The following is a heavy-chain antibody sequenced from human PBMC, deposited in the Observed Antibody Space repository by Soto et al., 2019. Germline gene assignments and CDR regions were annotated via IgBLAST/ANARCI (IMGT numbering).Heavy chain of an antibody. V-gene: IGHV4-30-2*01. D-gene: IGHD2-21*02. J-gene: IGHJ5*02. CDR1: GAPITSGAYS. CDR2: IYQSGST. CDR3: ARDMSGCSSSDCYLSGRFDP. Sequence: QLQLRESGSGLVKPSQTLSLPCTVSGAPITSGAYSWSGIRQPPGKGLEWIGVIYQSGSTHYNPTIKSRVTISIDRSKNPFSLKLTSLTAADTAVYYGARDMSGCSSSDCYLSGRFDPWGRGTLVTVSS.